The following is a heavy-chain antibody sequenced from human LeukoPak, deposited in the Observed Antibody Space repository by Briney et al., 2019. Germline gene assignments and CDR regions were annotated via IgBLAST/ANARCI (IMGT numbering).Heavy chain of an antibody. J-gene: IGHJ4*02. CDR3: ARDGRDYYDSSGYYYPFDY. D-gene: IGHD3-22*01. Sequence: GGSLRLSCAASGFTFSSYSMNWVRQAPGKGLEWVSSISSSSSYIYYADSVKGRFTISRDNAKNSLYLQMNSLRAEDTAGYYCARDGRDYYDSSGYYYPFDYWGQGTLVTVSS. CDR2: ISSSSSYI. V-gene: IGHV3-21*01. CDR1: GFTFSSYS.